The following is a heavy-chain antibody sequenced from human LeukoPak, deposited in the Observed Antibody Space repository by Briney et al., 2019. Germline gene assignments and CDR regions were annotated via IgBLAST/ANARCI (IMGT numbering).Heavy chain of an antibody. CDR3: ARGTAMVTVGYFDY. V-gene: IGHV3-9*01. J-gene: IGHJ4*02. CDR2: ISWNSGSI. D-gene: IGHD5-18*01. CDR1: GFTFDDYA. Sequence: GGSLRLSCAASGFTFDDYAMHWVRQAPGKGLEWVSGISWNSGSIGYADSVKGRFTISRDNAKNSLYLQMNSLRAEDTAVYYCARGTAMVTVGYFDYWGQGTLVTVSS.